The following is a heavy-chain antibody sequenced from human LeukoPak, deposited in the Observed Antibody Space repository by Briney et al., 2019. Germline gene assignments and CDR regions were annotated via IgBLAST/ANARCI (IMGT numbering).Heavy chain of an antibody. Sequence: KPGGSLRLSCAASGFTFSSYSMNWVRQAPGKGLEWVPSISSSSSYIYYADSVKGRFTISRDNAKNSLYLQMNSLRAEDTAVYYCARTRGFGELLGEGFDPWGQGTLVTVSS. CDR1: GFTFSSYS. D-gene: IGHD3-10*01. J-gene: IGHJ5*02. CDR3: ARTRGFGELLGEGFDP. CDR2: ISSSSSYI. V-gene: IGHV3-21*04.